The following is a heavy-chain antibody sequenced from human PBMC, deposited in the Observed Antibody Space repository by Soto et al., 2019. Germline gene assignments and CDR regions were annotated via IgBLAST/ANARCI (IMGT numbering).Heavy chain of an antibody. CDR1: GYAFTGYY. Sequence: ASVKVSCKASGYAFTGYYMHWVRQAPGQGLEWMGWINPNSGGTNYAQKLQGRVTMTTDTSTSTAYMELRSLRSDDTAVYYCARDGASESYYYYGMDVWGQGTTVTVSS. J-gene: IGHJ6*02. V-gene: IGHV1-2*02. CDR3: ARDGASESYYYYGMDV. CDR2: INPNSGGT.